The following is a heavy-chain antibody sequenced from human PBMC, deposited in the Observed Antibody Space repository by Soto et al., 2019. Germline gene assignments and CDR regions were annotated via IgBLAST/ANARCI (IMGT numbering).Heavy chain of an antibody. CDR2: ISSSGDYI. J-gene: IGHJ4*02. CDR1: GFTLSYYT. Sequence: GGSLRLSCAASGFTLSYYTMNWVRQAPGKGLEWVSSISSSGDYIYYADSLKGRFTISRDSPKSSLYLQMNSLRAEDTAVYYCTGDRKGETNGSGYWGQGTLVTVSS. CDR3: TGDRKGETNGSGY. V-gene: IGHV3-21*01. D-gene: IGHD1-26*01.